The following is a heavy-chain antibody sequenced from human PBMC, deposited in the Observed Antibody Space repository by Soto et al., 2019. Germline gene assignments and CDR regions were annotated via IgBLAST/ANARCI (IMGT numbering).Heavy chain of an antibody. V-gene: IGHV5-51*01. Sequence: EVLLVQSGAGVKKPGESLRISCKGSGYNFTTFWIGWVRQVPGKGLEWMGIIYPGDSETKYSPDFEGQVTISADRSTNTAYLQWRSLMASDTAMYYCARLGFPGAIYFDSWGLGTLVTVSS. CDR1: GYNFTTFW. CDR3: ARLGFPGAIYFDS. J-gene: IGHJ4*02. CDR2: IYPGDSET.